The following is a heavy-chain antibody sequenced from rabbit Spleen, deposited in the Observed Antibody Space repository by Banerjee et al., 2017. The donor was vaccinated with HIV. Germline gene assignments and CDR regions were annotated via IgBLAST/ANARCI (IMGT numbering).Heavy chain of an antibody. CDR3: ARDRAYAGTSGDYNVGWLDL. CDR2: IYGDKGKT. Sequence: QLKETGGGLVQPGESLTLSCKASGFDFNAYYMTWVRQAPGKGLEWIGVIYGDKGKTDYATRVNGRFIISSDNAQNAVDLQMNSLTAADTATYFCARDRAYAGTSGDYNVGWLDLWGPGTLVTVS. D-gene: IGHD1-1*01. V-gene: IGHV1S7*01. CDR1: GFDFNAYY. J-gene: IGHJ5*01.